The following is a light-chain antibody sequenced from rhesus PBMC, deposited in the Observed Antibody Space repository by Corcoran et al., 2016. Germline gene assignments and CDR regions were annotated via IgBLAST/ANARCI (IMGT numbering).Light chain of an antibody. Sequence: DIQMTQSPSSLSASVGDRLTITCRASENVNNYLHWYQQKPGKAPKLLIYAASTLQSGVPSRFSGSGSGTDYTFTISSLQPEDVATYYCQHSYGTPFTFGPGTKVDIK. J-gene: IGKJ3*01. CDR2: AAS. CDR3: QHSYGTPFT. V-gene: IGKV1-74*01. CDR1: ENVNNY.